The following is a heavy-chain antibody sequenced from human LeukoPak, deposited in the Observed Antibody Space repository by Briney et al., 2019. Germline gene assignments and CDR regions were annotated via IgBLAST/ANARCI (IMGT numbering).Heavy chain of an antibody. J-gene: IGHJ4*02. CDR1: GFTFSSYG. CDR3: ANPPVVGEISSWPVLRY. D-gene: IGHD6-13*01. CDR2: IRYDGSNK. V-gene: IGHV3-30*02. Sequence: PGGSLRLSCAASGFTFSSYGMHWVRQAPGKGLEWVAFIRYDGSNKYYADSVKGRFTISRDNSKNTLYLQMNSLRAEDTAVYYCANPPVVGEISSWPVLRYWGQGTLVTVSS.